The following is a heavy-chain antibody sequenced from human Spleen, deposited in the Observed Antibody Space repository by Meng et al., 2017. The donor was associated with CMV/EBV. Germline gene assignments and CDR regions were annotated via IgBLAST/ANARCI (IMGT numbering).Heavy chain of an antibody. Sequence: GSLRLSCAVSGGAFSGYYWSWIRQPPGRGLEWIGDNDHSGSTNYTPSLKSRVTLSVDTSKNQFSLRLRSMTAADTAVYYCARQLVGFGPWGQGTLVTVSS. CDR3: ARQLVGFGP. V-gene: IGHV4-34*01. D-gene: IGHD2-21*01. J-gene: IGHJ5*02. CDR2: NDHSGST. CDR1: GGAFSGYY.